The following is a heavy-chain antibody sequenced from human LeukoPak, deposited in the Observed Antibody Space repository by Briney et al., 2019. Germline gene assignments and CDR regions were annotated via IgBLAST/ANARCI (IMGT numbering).Heavy chain of an antibody. CDR2: TNNDGSST. V-gene: IGHV3-74*01. J-gene: IGHJ4*02. CDR1: GFNFSSYS. CDR3: TRSVFPYYFDC. Sequence: GGSLRLSCAASGFNFSSYSMNWVRQAPGKGLVWVSRTNNDGSSTTYADFVKGRFTSSRDNAKNTLYLQMDSLRAEDTAVYYCTRSVFPYYFDCWGQGTLVTVSS. D-gene: IGHD3-10*02.